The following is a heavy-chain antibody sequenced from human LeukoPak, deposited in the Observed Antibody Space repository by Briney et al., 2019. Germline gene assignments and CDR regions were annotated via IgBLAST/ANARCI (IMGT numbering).Heavy chain of an antibody. CDR3: ARREQWLVGDDY. J-gene: IGHJ4*02. Sequence: AASVKVSCKASGYTFTSYDINWVRQATGQGLEWMGWISAYNGNTNYAQKLQGRVTMTTDTSTSTAYMELRSLRSDDTAVYYCARREQWLVGDDYWGQGALVTVSS. CDR1: GYTFTSYD. CDR2: ISAYNGNT. D-gene: IGHD6-19*01. V-gene: IGHV1-18*01.